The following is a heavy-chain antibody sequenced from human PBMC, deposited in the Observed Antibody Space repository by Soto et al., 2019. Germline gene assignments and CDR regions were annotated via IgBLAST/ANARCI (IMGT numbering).Heavy chain of an antibody. Sequence: GSLRLSCAASGFTFSSYDINWVHQAPGKGLDWLSYISTSSTIIYYADSVKGRFTISRDNAKNSLYLQMNSLRDDDTAVYFCARGGRYFHPNAFDIWGRGTMVTVSS. J-gene: IGHJ3*02. CDR2: ISTSSTII. D-gene: IGHD1-26*01. CDR1: GFTFSSYD. V-gene: IGHV3-48*02. CDR3: ARGGRYFHPNAFDI.